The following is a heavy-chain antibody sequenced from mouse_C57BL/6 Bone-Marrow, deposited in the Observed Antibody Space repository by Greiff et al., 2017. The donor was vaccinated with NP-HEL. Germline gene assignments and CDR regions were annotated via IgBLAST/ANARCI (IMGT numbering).Heavy chain of an antibody. V-gene: IGHV6-6*01. J-gene: IGHJ2*01. CDR1: GFTFSDAW. Sequence: EVKVEESGGGLVQPGGSMKLSCAASGFTFSDAWMDWVRQSPEKGLEWVAEIRNKANNHATYYAESVKGRFTISRDDSKSSVYLQMNSLRAEDTGIYYCTGTTVVEGDYLDYWGQGTTLTVSS. D-gene: IGHD1-1*01. CDR3: TGTTVVEGDYLDY. CDR2: IRNKANNHAT.